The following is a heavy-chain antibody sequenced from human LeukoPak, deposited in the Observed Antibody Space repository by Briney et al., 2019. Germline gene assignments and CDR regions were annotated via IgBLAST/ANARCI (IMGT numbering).Heavy chain of an antibody. J-gene: IGHJ4*02. V-gene: IGHV3-30-3*01. D-gene: IGHD6-19*01. CDR3: ARVQYSSGWYFDY. Sequence: LSLTCTVSGGSISSSSYYWGWIRQPPGKGLEWVAVISYDGSNKYYADSVKGRFTISRDNSKNTLYLQMNSLRAEDTAVYYCARVQYSSGWYFDYWGQGTLVTVSS. CDR2: ISYDGSNK. CDR1: GGSISSSS.